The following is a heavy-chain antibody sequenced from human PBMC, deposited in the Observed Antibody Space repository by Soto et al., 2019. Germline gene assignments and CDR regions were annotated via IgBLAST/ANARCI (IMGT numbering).Heavy chain of an antibody. V-gene: IGHV3-7*01. D-gene: IGHD3-3*01. CDR3: ARLRFLEWSPPSYYYYCGMDV. CDR2: IKQDGSEK. J-gene: IGHJ6*01. Sequence: GGSLRLSCAASGFTFSSYWMSWVRQAPGKGLEWVANIKQDGSEKYYVDSVKGRFTISRDNAKNSLYLQMNSLRAEDTAVYYCARLRFLEWSPPSYYYYCGMDVWGQGTTVTVSS. CDR1: GFTFSSYW.